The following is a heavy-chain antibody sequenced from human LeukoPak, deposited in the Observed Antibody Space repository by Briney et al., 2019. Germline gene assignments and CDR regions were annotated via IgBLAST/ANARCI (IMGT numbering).Heavy chain of an antibody. CDR2: IYYSGST. Sequence: PSETLSLTCTVSGGSISSYYWSWIRQPPGKGLEWIGYIYYSGSTNYNPSLQSRVTISVDTSKNQFSLKLSSVTAADTAVYYCARGGGYSGYDRNYYYYMDVWGKGTTVTVSS. V-gene: IGHV4-59*01. J-gene: IGHJ6*03. CDR1: GGSISSYY. CDR3: ARGGGYSGYDRNYYYYMDV. D-gene: IGHD5-12*01.